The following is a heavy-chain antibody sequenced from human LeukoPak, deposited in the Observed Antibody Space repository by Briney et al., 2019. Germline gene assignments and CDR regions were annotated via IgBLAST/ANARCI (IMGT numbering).Heavy chain of an antibody. CDR2: IFHSGST. Sequence: PSGTLSLTCAVSGGSINSSKWWSWVRQPPGKGLEWIGEIFHSGSTNYNPSLKSRVTISVDKSKNQFSLKLSSVTTADTAVYYCAGTLVDWFDPWGQGTLVTVSS. CDR3: AGTLVDWFDP. CDR1: GGSINSSKW. D-gene: IGHD1-26*01. V-gene: IGHV4-4*02. J-gene: IGHJ5*02.